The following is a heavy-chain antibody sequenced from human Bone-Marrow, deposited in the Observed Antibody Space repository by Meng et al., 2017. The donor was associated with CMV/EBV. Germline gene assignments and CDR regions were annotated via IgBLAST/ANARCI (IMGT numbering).Heavy chain of an antibody. Sequence: GKSLKISCAASGFTVSSNYMSWVRQAPGKGLEWVSVIYSGGSTYYADSVKGRFTISRDNSKNTLYLQMNSLRAEDTAVYYCARGKYGDYLSTYFDYWGQGTLVTVSS. CDR3: ARGKYGDYLSTYFDY. D-gene: IGHD4-17*01. CDR2: IYSGGST. CDR1: GFTVSSNY. V-gene: IGHV3-66*02. J-gene: IGHJ4*02.